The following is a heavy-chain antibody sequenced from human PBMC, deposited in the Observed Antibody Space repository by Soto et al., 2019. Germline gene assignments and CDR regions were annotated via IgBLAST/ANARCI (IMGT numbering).Heavy chain of an antibody. D-gene: IGHD1-26*01. CDR1: GLTFRSYW. Sequence: HPGGSLRLSCAASGLTFRSYWTHWVRQAPGKGLVWVSRINTDGSVAMYVDSVKGRFTISRDNAKNTLYLHMNSLRAEDTAVYYCVRDDVGVGIDYWGLGTLVTVSS. V-gene: IGHV3-74*03. CDR2: INTDGSVA. J-gene: IGHJ4*02. CDR3: VRDDVGVGIDY.